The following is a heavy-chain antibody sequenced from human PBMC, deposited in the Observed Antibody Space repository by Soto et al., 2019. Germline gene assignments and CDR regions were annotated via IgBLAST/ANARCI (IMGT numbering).Heavy chain of an antibody. CDR1: GFPFSTSL. Sequence: EVQLLESGGDLVQPGGSLRLSCAASGFPFSTSLMRWVRQAPGKGLEWVSSITGGGGSTYYADSVKGRFIISRDNSKNTLYLQLNSLRAEDTAVYYCAKDLTEFSFGRYLDFRGQGTLVTVSS. CDR2: ITGGGGST. CDR3: AKDLTEFSFGRYLDF. V-gene: IGHV3-23*01. J-gene: IGHJ4*02. D-gene: IGHD1-26*01.